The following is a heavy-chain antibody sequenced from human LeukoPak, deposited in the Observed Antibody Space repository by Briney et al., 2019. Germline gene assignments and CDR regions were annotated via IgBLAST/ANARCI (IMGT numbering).Heavy chain of an antibody. V-gene: IGHV3-23*01. Sequence: GASLRLSCAASGFSLSTYGVSWVRQPPGKGLEWVSGITGTGGSTYYADSVKGRFTVSRDTSKNTLYLQMNSLRAEDTAIYYCAKDHRTAVAGFYYWGQGTLVTVSS. CDR1: GFSLSTYG. CDR2: ITGTGGST. J-gene: IGHJ4*02. D-gene: IGHD6-19*01. CDR3: AKDHRTAVAGFYY.